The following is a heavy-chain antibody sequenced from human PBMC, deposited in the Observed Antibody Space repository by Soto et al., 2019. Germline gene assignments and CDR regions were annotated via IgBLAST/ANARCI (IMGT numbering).Heavy chain of an antibody. D-gene: IGHD6-13*01. J-gene: IGHJ6*02. CDR2: ISGSGGST. CDR3: ANPGYSSSWSSKYYYYYGMDV. Sequence: GGSLRLSCAASGFTFSSYAMSWVRQAPGKGLEWVSAISGSGGSTYYADSVKGRFTISRDNSKNTLYLQMNSLRAEDTAVYYCANPGYSSSWSSKYYYYYGMDVCGQGTTVTVSS. CDR1: GFTFSSYA. V-gene: IGHV3-23*01.